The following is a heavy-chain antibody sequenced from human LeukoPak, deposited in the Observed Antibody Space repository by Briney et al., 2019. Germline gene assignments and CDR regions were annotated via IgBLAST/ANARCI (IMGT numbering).Heavy chain of an antibody. CDR2: INPNNGDT. Sequence: ASVKVSCKASGYIFTGYYLHWVRQAPGQGLEWMGWINPNNGDTNYAQKFQGRVTMTRDTSISTAYMELNRLRSDDTAVYYCARASGSYWWFDSWGQGTLVTVSS. D-gene: IGHD1-26*01. CDR3: ARASGSYWWFDS. V-gene: IGHV1-2*02. J-gene: IGHJ5*01. CDR1: GYIFTGYY.